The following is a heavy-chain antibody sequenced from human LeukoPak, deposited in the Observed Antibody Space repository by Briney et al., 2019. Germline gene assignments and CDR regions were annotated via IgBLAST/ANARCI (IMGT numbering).Heavy chain of an antibody. Sequence: SVKVSCKASVYTFTSYYMHWVRQAPGQGLEWMGRIIPIFGTANYAQKFQGRVTITTDESTSTAYMELSSLRSEDTAVYYCARPKTGDEGAFDIWGQGTMVTVSS. CDR2: IIPIFGTA. D-gene: IGHD7-27*01. V-gene: IGHV1-69*05. CDR1: VYTFTSYY. CDR3: ARPKTGDEGAFDI. J-gene: IGHJ3*02.